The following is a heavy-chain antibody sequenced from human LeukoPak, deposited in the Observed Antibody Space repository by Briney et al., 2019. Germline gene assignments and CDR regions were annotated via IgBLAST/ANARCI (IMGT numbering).Heavy chain of an antibody. D-gene: IGHD6-19*01. CDR2: IHTSGST. Sequence: SETLSLTCTVSGDSITSYYWSWIRQPAGKGLEWIGRIHTSGSTNYNPALKSRVTMSVDTSKNQLSLKLSSVIAADTAVYYCARSPLYSSGWVFDYWGQGTLVTVSS. CDR1: GDSITSYY. CDR3: ARSPLYSSGWVFDY. J-gene: IGHJ4*02. V-gene: IGHV4-4*07.